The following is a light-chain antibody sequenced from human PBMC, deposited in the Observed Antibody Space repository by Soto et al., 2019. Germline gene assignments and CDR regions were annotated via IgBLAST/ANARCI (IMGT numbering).Light chain of an antibody. V-gene: IGLV1-47*01. CDR2: RNN. Sequence: QSVLTQPPSASGTPRQRVTISCSGSSSNLGSNYVYWYQQLPGTAPKLLIYRNNQRPSGVPDRFSGSKSGTSASLAISGLRSEDEADYYCAAWDDSLSGHWVFGGGTQLTVL. CDR1: SSNLGSNY. J-gene: IGLJ3*02. CDR3: AAWDDSLSGHWV.